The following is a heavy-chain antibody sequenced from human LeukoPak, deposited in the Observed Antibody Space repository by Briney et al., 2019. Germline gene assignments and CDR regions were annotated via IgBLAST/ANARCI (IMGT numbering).Heavy chain of an antibody. Sequence: PSETLSLTCTVSGGSISSYYWSWIRQPPGKGLEWIGYIYYSGSTTYNPSLKSRLTMSVDTSKKQFSLKLSSVTAADTAVYYCARAGDGGYDFLDYWGPGTLVTVSS. CDR1: GGSISSYY. V-gene: IGHV4-59*01. CDR3: ARAGDGGYDFLDY. CDR2: IYYSGST. J-gene: IGHJ4*02. D-gene: IGHD5-12*01.